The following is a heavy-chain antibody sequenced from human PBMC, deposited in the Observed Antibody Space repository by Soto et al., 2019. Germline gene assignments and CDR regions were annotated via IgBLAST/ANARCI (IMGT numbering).Heavy chain of an antibody. CDR1: GGTFTNYT. Sequence: QVQQVQSGAEVKKPGSSVKVSCKASGGTFTNYTISWVRQAPGQGLEWMGGIIPMFGTTNHAQKFQGRVRIYANTSTSTANMELSSLRSEDTAVYYCAIGVELRYFDWPFEYWGQGTLVTVSS. CDR3: AIGVELRYFDWPFEY. CDR2: IIPMFGTT. V-gene: IGHV1-69*06. D-gene: IGHD3-9*01. J-gene: IGHJ4*02.